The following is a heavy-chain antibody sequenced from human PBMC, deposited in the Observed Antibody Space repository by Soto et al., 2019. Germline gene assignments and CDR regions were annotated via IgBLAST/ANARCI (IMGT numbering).Heavy chain of an antibody. Sequence: QVHLVQSGAEVKKPGASVKVSCKGSGYTFTSYGITWVRQAPGQGLEWMGWISAHNGNTNFAQKLQGRVTVSRDTSTSTAYMELRSLRSDDTAVYYCARGRYGDYWGQGALVTVSS. V-gene: IGHV1-18*01. D-gene: IGHD1-1*01. CDR3: ARGRYGDY. J-gene: IGHJ4*02. CDR2: ISAHNGNT. CDR1: GYTFTSYG.